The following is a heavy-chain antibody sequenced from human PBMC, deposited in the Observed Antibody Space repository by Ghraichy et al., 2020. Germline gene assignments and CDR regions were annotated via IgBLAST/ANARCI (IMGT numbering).Heavy chain of an antibody. Sequence: GGSLRLSCAASGFTFSSYAMSWVRQAPGKGLEWVSAISGSGGSTYYADSVKGRFTISRDNSKNTLYLQMNSLRAEDTAVYYCAKDPSFVVVVPAAIGVWFDPWGQGTLVTVSS. CDR1: GFTFSSYA. CDR3: AKDPSFVVVVPAAIGVWFDP. CDR2: ISGSGGST. V-gene: IGHV3-23*01. D-gene: IGHD2-2*01. J-gene: IGHJ5*02.